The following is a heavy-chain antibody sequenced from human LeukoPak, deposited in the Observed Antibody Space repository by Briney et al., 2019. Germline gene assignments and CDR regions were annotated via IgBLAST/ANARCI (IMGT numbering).Heavy chain of an antibody. CDR2: ISGSGFST. J-gene: IGHJ4*02. CDR1: GFTFSNYA. D-gene: IGHD2/OR15-2a*01. Sequence: GGSLRLSCVATGFTFSNYAMNWVRQAPGKGLEWVSAISGSGFSTYYADSVKGRFTISRDNSKNTLYLQMNSLRAEDTAVYYCAKGIWYFDSWGQGTLVTVSS. CDR3: AKGIWYFDS. V-gene: IGHV3-23*01.